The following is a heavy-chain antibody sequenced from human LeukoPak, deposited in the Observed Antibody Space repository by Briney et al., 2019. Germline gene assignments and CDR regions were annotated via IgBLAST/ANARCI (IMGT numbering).Heavy chain of an antibody. CDR2: ISSSSSYI. CDR3: AREGQQLVHDAFDI. CDR1: GFTFSSYS. Sequence: GGSLRLSCAASGFTFSSYSMNWVRQAPGKGLEWVSSISSSSSYIYYADSVKGRFTISRDNAKNSLYLQMNSLRAEDTAVYYCAREGQQLVHDAFDIWGQGTMVTVSS. D-gene: IGHD6-13*01. J-gene: IGHJ3*02. V-gene: IGHV3-21*01.